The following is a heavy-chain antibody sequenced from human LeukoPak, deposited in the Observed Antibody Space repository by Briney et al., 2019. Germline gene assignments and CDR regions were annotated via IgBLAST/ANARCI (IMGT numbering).Heavy chain of an antibody. CDR1: GGSISSGGYY. CDR3: ARVVPAAWNAFDI. J-gene: IGHJ3*02. D-gene: IGHD2-2*01. CDR2: IYHSGST. V-gene: IGHV4-30-2*01. Sequence: PSETLSLTCTVSGGSISSGGYYWSGIRQPPGKGMERIGYIYHSGSTYYNPSLKSRVTISVDRSKNQFSLKLSSVTAADTAVYYCARVVPAAWNAFDIWGQGTMVTVSS.